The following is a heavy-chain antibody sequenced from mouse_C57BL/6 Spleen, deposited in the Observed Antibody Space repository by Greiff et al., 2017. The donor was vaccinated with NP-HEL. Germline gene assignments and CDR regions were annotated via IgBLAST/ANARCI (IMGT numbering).Heavy chain of an antibody. CDR1: GYTFTSYW. J-gene: IGHJ2*01. CDR3: AGTIYYYGSSLYYFDY. D-gene: IGHD1-1*01. Sequence: VQLQQSGTELVKPGASVKLSCKASGYTFTSYWMPWVKQRPGQGLEWIGNINPSNGGTNYNEKFKSKATLTADKSSSTAYMQLSSLTSEDSAVYYCAGTIYYYGSSLYYFDYWGQGTTLTVSS. CDR2: INPSNGGT. V-gene: IGHV1-53*01.